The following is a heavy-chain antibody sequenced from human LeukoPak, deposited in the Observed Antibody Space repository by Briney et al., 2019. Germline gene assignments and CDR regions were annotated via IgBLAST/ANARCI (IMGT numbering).Heavy chain of an antibody. CDR1: GFTFSSYT. J-gene: IGHJ4*02. Sequence: GGSLRLSCAASGFTFSSYTMHWLRQAPGKGLEWVSSISGSNSYIFYADSVKGRFTVSRDNAKDSLYLQMNSLRAEDTAVYYCARALTTLTYEGYWGQGTLVTVSS. V-gene: IGHV3-21*01. CDR3: ARALTTLTYEGY. D-gene: IGHD1-1*01. CDR2: ISGSNSYI.